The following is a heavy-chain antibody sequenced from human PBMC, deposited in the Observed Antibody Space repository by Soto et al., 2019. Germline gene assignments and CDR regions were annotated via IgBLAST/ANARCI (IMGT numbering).Heavy chain of an antibody. CDR2: ISGSSDTT. J-gene: IGHJ6*02. D-gene: IGHD2-8*01. Sequence: EVQLLESGGGLVQPGGSLRLSCAASGFTFSSYAMSWVRQAPGKGLEWVSGISGSSDTTYYADSVKGRFSISRDSSKNTLSLQMNSLGAEDTAVYYCAKWAPEDCSSGVCYGRSYYGLDVWGQGTTVTVSS. V-gene: IGHV3-23*01. CDR1: GFTFSSYA. CDR3: AKWAPEDCSSGVCYGRSYYGLDV.